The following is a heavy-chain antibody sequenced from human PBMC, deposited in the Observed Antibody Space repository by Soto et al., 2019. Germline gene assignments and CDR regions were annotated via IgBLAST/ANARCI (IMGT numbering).Heavy chain of an antibody. Sequence: SETLSLTCTVSGGSISSSSYYWGWIRQPPGKGLEWIGSIYYSGSTYYNPSLKSRVTISVDTSKNQFSLKLSSVTAADTAVYYCARRERSSSPFDYWGQGTLVTVSS. V-gene: IGHV4-39*01. CDR1: GGSISSSSYY. CDR2: IYYSGST. J-gene: IGHJ4*02. CDR3: ARRERSSSPFDY. D-gene: IGHD6-13*01.